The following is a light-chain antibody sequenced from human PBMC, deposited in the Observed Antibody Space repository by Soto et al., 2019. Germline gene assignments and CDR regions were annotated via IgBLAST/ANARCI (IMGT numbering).Light chain of an antibody. J-gene: IGLJ1*01. CDR3: TSFTTTSAYI. V-gene: IGLV2-14*01. CDR2: EVN. CDR1: NTDVGAYNY. Sequence: QSALTQPASVSGSPGQSITISCSGTNTDVGAYNYVSWYQQFPGKAPKLMIYEVNNRPSGISSRFSGSKSGNTASLTISGRQIEDEVDYLCTSFTTTSAYIFGTGTKVTVL.